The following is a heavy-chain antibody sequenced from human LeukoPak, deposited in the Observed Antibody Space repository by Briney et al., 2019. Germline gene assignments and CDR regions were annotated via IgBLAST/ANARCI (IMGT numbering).Heavy chain of an antibody. J-gene: IGHJ4*02. CDR3: ARVRGSYYLDY. CDR2: ISSSINTI. D-gene: IGHD1-26*01. V-gene: IGHV3-48*01. Sequence: GGSLRLSCAASGFTFSSYSMNWVRQAPGKGLEWVSYISSSINTIYYADSVKGRFTISRDNAKNSLYLQMNGLRAEDTAVYYCARVRGSYYLDYWGQGTLVTVSS. CDR1: GFTFSSYS.